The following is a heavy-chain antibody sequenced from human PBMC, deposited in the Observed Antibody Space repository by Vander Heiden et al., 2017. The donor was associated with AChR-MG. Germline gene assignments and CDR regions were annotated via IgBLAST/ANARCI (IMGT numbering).Heavy chain of an antibody. Sequence: EEQLLESGGGLVQPGGSLRLSRTCPGFTFSSFPMTWVRQAPGKGLEWVSIIGGSGNNKHYADSVKGRFTVSRDNSKNTLSLHVNSLRAEDTAVYYCARSMIRGVVAYGYGLDVWGRGTTVTVSS. V-gene: IGHV3-23*01. J-gene: IGHJ6*02. D-gene: IGHD3-10*01. CDR1: GFTFSSFP. CDR3: ARSMIRGVVAYGYGLDV. CDR2: IGGSGNNK.